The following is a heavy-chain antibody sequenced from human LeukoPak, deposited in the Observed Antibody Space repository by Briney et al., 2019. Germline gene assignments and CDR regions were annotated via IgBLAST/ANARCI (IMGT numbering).Heavy chain of an antibody. J-gene: IGHJ4*02. V-gene: IGHV4-4*02. Sequence: SGTLSLTCAVSGGSISSSPWCSWVRQPPGKGLEWIGTIYHDGNTDYNPSLKSRATISVDKSKNQLSLQLSSVTAADTAVYYCARDPHINNYYGTTTGLRDFWGQGTLVSVSS. CDR1: GGSISSSPW. D-gene: IGHD1-14*01. CDR3: ARDPHINNYYGTTTGLRDF. CDR2: IYHDGNT.